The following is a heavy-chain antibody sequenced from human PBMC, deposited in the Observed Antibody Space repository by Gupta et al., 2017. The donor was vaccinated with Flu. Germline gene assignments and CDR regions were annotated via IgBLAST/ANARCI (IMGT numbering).Heavy chain of an antibody. CDR2: VIPILGTA. CDR3: ARRDYDESTGYYFGYFLH. V-gene: IGHV1-69*15. J-gene: IGHJ1*01. CDR1: FGSYV. D-gene: IGHD3-22*01. Sequence: FGSYVISWVRQAPGQGLEWMGTVIPILGTATYARKFQGRVTLTADESTSTAYMELSTLGSEDTATYYCARRDYDESTGYYFGYFLHWGQGTLVIVSS.